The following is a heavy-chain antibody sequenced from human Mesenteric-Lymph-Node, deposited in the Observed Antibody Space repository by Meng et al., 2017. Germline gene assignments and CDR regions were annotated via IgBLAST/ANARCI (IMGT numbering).Heavy chain of an antibody. CDR3: ARDPGGEAAIGL. V-gene: IGHV3-21*01. CDR1: GFTFSSYS. J-gene: IGHJ2*01. D-gene: IGHD2-2*01. CDR2: ISSSSSYI. Sequence: EVQLVEAGGGLVKPGGSLRLSCAASGFTFSSYSMNWVRQAPGKGLEWGSSISSSSSYIYYADSVKGRFTISRDNAKNSLYLQMNSLRAEDTALYYCARDPGGEAAIGLWGRGTLVTVSS.